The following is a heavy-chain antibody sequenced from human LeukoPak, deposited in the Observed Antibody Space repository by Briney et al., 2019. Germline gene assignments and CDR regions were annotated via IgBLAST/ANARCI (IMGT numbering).Heavy chain of an antibody. CDR2: IIPILGIA. CDR3: ASFPRTSHPYYFDY. D-gene: IGHD2-2*01. V-gene: IGHV1-69*04. CDR1: GGTFSSYA. J-gene: IGHJ4*02. Sequence: SVKVSCKASGGTFSSYAISWVRQAPGQGLEWMGRIIPILGIANYAQKFQGRVTITADKSTSTAYMELSSLRSEDTAVYYCASFPRTSHPYYFDYWGQGTLVTVSS.